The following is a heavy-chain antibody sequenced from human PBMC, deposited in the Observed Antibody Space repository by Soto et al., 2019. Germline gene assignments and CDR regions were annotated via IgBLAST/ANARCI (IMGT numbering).Heavy chain of an antibody. D-gene: IGHD3-22*01. CDR3: ARDKCDREYYYDSSGSGLDY. Sequence: ASVKVSCKASGYTFTSYYMHWVRQAPGQGLEWMGIVNPSGGSTSYAKKFQGRVTMTRDTSTSTVYMELSSLISEDTAVYYCARDKCDREYYYDSSGSGLDYWGQGTLVTVSS. CDR2: VNPSGGST. J-gene: IGHJ4*02. V-gene: IGHV1-46*01. CDR1: GYTFTSYY.